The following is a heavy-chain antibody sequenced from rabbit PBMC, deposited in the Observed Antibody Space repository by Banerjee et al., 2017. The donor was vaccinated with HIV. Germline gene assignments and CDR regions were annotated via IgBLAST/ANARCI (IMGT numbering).Heavy chain of an antibody. V-gene: IGHV1S40*01. Sequence: QSLEESGGDLVKPGASLTLTCTASGFSFSNTHYMCWVRQAPGKGLEWIACIYAGSNNTTYYASWAKGRFTISETSSTTVTLQMTSLTAADTATYFCARDIYGGSSLWGPGTLVTVS. CDR2: IYAGSNNTT. J-gene: IGHJ4*01. CDR3: ARDIYGGSSL. D-gene: IGHD8-1*01. CDR1: GFSFSNTHY.